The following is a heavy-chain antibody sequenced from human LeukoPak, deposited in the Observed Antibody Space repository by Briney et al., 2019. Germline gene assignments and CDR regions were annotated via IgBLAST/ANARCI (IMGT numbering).Heavy chain of an antibody. CDR1: GLTLTNYA. CDR3: AKGKGEYYDILTGGYFDY. Sequence: PGGSLRLSCAASGLTLTNYAIHWVRQAPGKGLEWVSGISASAESTFYADSVKGRFTISRDTSTNNVFLQMNSLRAEDTAVYYCAKGKGEYYDILTGGYFDYWGQGTLVTVSS. J-gene: IGHJ4*02. D-gene: IGHD3-9*01. CDR2: ISASAEST. V-gene: IGHV3-23*01.